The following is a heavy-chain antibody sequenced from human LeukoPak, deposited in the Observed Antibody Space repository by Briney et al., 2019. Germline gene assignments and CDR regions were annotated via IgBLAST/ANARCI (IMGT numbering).Heavy chain of an antibody. V-gene: IGHV1-18*01. Sequence: ASVNVSCKASGYTFTSYGISWVRQAPGQGLEWMGWLSAYNGNTNDAQKLQGRVTMTTDTSTSTAYMELRSLRSDDTAVYYCARSYYDILTGYFQHWGQGTLVTVSS. CDR3: ARSYYDILTGYFQH. CDR2: LSAYNGNT. CDR1: GYTFTSYG. D-gene: IGHD3-9*01. J-gene: IGHJ1*01.